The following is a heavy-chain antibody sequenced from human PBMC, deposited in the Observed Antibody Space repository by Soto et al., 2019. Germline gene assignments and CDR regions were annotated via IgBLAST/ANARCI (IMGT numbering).Heavy chain of an antibody. D-gene: IGHD2-21*02. J-gene: IGHJ6*02. CDR2: ISAYNGNT. CDR1: GYTFTSYG. V-gene: IGHV1-18*04. Sequence: QVQLVQYGAEVKKPGASVKVSCKASGYTFTSYGISWVRQAPGQGLEWMGWISAYNGNTNYAQKLQGRVTMTTDTSTSTAYMELRSLRSDDTAVYYCARDGGNFNYYYYYGMDVWGQGTTVTVSS. CDR3: ARDGGNFNYYYYYGMDV.